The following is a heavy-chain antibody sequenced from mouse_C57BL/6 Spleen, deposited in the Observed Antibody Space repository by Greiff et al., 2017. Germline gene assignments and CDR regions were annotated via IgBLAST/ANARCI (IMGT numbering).Heavy chain of an antibody. D-gene: IGHD2-2*01. Sequence: QVQLQQPGAELVKPGASVKLSCKASGYTFTSYWMHWVKQRPGQGLEWIGMIHPNSGSTNYNEKFKSKATLTVDKSSSTAYMQLSSLTSEDSAVYYCAREGMVTTNYYAMDYWGQGTSVTVSS. CDR2: IHPNSGST. CDR3: AREGMVTTNYYAMDY. CDR1: GYTFTSYW. J-gene: IGHJ4*01. V-gene: IGHV1-64*01.